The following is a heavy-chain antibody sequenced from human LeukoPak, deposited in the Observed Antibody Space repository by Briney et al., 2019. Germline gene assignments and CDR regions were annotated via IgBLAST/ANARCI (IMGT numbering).Heavy chain of an antibody. CDR1: GNTFTGYY. CDR3: ARDYGSGSYFSLLYYYYGMDV. D-gene: IGHD3-10*01. CDR2: INPNSGGT. V-gene: IGHV1-2*02. Sequence: ASVKVSCRASGNTFTGYYMHWVRQAPGQGLEWMGWINPNSGGTNYAQKFQGRVTMTRDTSISTAYMELSRLRSDDTAVYYCARDYGSGSYFSLLYYYYGMDVWGQGTTVTVSS. J-gene: IGHJ6*02.